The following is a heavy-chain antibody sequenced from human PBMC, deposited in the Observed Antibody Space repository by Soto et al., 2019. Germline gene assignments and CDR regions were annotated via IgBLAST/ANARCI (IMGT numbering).Heavy chain of an antibody. D-gene: IGHD4-17*01. V-gene: IGHV3-15*07. Sequence: EVQLVESGGDLVKPGGSLRLSCAASGFTFSNAWMNWVRQAPGKGLEWVGRIKSRIDGGTTDYAAPVKGRFSISRDDSKNTLYLQVNILKTEDTAVYYCVTPAAYGDYELNYWGQGTLVTVSS. J-gene: IGHJ4*02. CDR2: IKSRIDGGTT. CDR1: GFTFSNAW. CDR3: VTPAAYGDYELNY.